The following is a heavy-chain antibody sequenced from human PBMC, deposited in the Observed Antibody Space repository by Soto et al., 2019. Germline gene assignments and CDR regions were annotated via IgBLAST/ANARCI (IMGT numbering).Heavy chain of an antibody. J-gene: IGHJ4*02. CDR2: INAGNGNT. CDR3: ARGLYDIFTGYPSSAHYYFDY. CDR1: GYTFTSYA. V-gene: IGHV1-3*01. Sequence: ASVKVSCKASGYTFTSYAMHWVRQAPGQRLEWMGWINAGNGNTEYSQKFQGRVTITRDTSANTVYMELSSLRSEDTAVYYCARGLYDIFTGYPSSAHYYFDYWGQGTLVTVSS. D-gene: IGHD3-9*01.